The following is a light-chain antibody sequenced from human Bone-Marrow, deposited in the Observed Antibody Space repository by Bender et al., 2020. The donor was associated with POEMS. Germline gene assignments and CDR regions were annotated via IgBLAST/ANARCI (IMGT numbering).Light chain of an antibody. J-gene: IGLJ3*02. CDR2: EVF. V-gene: IGLV2-14*02. Sequence: QSVLTQPPSASGSPGQSITISCTGASSDFGTYNLVSWYQHHPGKAPKLMIYEVFKRPSGVSNRFSGSRSGTSASLAISGLQSEDEADYYCAVWDDSLNGWVFGGGTKLTVL. CDR3: AVWDDSLNGWV. CDR1: SSDFGTYNL.